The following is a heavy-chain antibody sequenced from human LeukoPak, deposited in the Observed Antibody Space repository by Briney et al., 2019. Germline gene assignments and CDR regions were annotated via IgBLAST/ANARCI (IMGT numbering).Heavy chain of an antibody. V-gene: IGHV5-51*03. J-gene: IGHJ4*02. D-gene: IGHD6-19*01. CDR1: GYSFTSYW. CDR3: ASLKAVVGISGLNY. CDR2: INPGGSDT. Sequence: KPGESLKISCTGSGYSFTSYWIGWVRQVPGKGLEWMGIINPGGSDTRYSASFQGQVTISADKSISTAYLQWTSLKASDTAMYYSASLKAVVGISGLNYWGKETLVTVSS.